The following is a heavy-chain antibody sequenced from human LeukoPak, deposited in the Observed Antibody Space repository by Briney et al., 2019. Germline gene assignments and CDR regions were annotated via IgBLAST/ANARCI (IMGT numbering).Heavy chain of an antibody. V-gene: IGHV4-39*07. Sequence: SETLSLTCTVSGGSISSSSYYWGWIRQPPGKGLEWIGSIYYSGSTYYNPSLKSRVTISVDTSKNQFSLKLSSVTAADTAVYYCAREIPYCSSTSCLSTGYYYYYMDVWGKGTTVTISS. CDR2: IYYSGST. D-gene: IGHD2-2*01. CDR3: AREIPYCSSTSCLSTGYYYYYMDV. CDR1: GGSISSSSYY. J-gene: IGHJ6*03.